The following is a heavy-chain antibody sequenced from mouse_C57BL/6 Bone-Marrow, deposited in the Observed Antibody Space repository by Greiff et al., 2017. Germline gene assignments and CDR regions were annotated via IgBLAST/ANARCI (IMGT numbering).Heavy chain of an antibody. V-gene: IGHV14-2*01. CDR1: GFNIKDYY. CDR3: ARPLFAY. CDR2: IDPEDGET. J-gene: IGHJ3*01. Sequence: VQLQQSGAELVKPGASVKLSCTASGFNIKDYYMHWVKQRTEQGLEWIGRIDPEDGETKYAPQFQGKATITADKSPNTAYLPLSSLTSEDTAVYYCARPLFAYWGQGTLVTVSA.